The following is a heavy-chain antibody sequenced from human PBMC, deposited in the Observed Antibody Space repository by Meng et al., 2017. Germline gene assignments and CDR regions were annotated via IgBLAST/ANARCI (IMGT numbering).Heavy chain of an antibody. CDR1: GGSISSYY. Sequence: LRLSCTVSGGSISSYYWSWIRQPPGKGLEWIGYIYYSGSTNYNPSLKSRVTISVDTSKNQFSLKLSSVTAADTAVYYCARVGYCSGGSCYSDWGQGTLVTVSS. CDR3: ARVGYCSGGSCYSD. D-gene: IGHD2-15*01. V-gene: IGHV4-59*01. J-gene: IGHJ4*02. CDR2: IYYSGST.